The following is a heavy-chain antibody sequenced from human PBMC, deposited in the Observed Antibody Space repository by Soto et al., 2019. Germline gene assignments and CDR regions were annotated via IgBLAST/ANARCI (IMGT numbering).Heavy chain of an antibody. J-gene: IGHJ4*02. Sequence: QVHLVQSGAAVKKPGASVKVSCPASGYAFTTYGITWVRQAPGQGLEWMGWISAHNGNTNYAQKLQGRVTVTRDTSTSTAYMELRSLRSDDTAVYYCARGRYGDYWGQGALVTVSS. CDR1: GYAFTTYG. CDR2: ISAHNGNT. D-gene: IGHD1-1*01. CDR3: ARGRYGDY. V-gene: IGHV1-18*01.